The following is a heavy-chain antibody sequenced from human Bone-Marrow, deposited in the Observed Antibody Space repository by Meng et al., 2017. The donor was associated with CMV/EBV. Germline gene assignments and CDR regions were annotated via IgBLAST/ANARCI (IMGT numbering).Heavy chain of an antibody. CDR1: GYY. Sequence: GYYWSWIRAPCGNSVEWIGEIPHTKSTNYHPSLPHLFPLSFSPSPNQFSLKLSSVTAADTAVYYCAGASSRSTSCYNRCADYYGMDVWGQGTTVTAS. CDR2: IPHTKST. J-gene: IGHJ6*02. CDR3: AGASSRSTSCYNRCADYYGMDV. D-gene: IGHD2-2*02. V-gene: IGHV4-34*13.